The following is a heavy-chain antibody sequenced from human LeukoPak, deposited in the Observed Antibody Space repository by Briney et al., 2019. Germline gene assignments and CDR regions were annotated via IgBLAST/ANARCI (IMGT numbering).Heavy chain of an antibody. CDR3: AKARRFAGSYWYFDL. J-gene: IGHJ2*01. V-gene: IGHV3-9*01. CDR2: ISWNSGSI. Sequence: PGRSLRLSCAASGFTFGDYAMHWVRQAPGKGLEWVSGISWNSGSIGYADSVKGRFTISRDNAKNSLYLQMNSLRAEDTALYYCAKARRFAGSYWYFDLWGRGTLVTVSS. CDR1: GFTFGDYA. D-gene: IGHD2-15*01.